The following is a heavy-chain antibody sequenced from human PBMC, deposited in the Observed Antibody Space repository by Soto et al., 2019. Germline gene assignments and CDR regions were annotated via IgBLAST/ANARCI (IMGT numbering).Heavy chain of an antibody. V-gene: IGHV3-30-3*01. CDR2: ISFDGNNG. J-gene: IGHJ4*02. Sequence: QVQLVESGGGVVRPGRSLRLSCAASGFTLSSYAMYWVRQAPGKGLEWVAFISFDGNNGYADSVKGRFTISRDNSKNTVYLQMNSLRGEDTAVYYCARDRSDVWGQGTLGTVSS. CDR3: ARDRSDV. CDR1: GFTLSSYA.